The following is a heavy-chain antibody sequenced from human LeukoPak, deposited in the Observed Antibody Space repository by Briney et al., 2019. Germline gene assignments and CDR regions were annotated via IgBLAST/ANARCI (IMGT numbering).Heavy chain of an antibody. CDR2: IYHSGST. CDR3: ARADCSGGSYPLGSLSGFDP. J-gene: IGHJ5*02. V-gene: IGHV4-4*02. D-gene: IGHD2-15*01. CDR1: GGSISSSNW. Sequence: SGTLSLTCAVSGGSISSSNWWSWVRQPPGKGLEWIGEIYHSGSTNYNPSLKRRVTISVDKSKNQSSLKLSSVTAADTAVYYCARADCSGGSYPLGSLSGFDPWGQGTLVTVSS.